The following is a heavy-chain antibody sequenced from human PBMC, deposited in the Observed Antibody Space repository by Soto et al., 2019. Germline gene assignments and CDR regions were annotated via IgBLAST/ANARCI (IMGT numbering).Heavy chain of an antibody. D-gene: IGHD6-19*01. CDR2: ISGSGAGT. CDR3: AKEALTVAGNNFDS. V-gene: IGHV3-23*01. CDR1: GFTFTTYA. J-gene: IGHJ4*02. Sequence: EIELLESGGGLVQPGGSLRLSCAASGFTFTTYAMGWVRQAPGKGLEWVSSISGSGAGTFYADSVKGRFTISRDNAKKMVYLQMNGLRADDTAVYYCAKEALTVAGNNFDSWGQGTLVTFSS.